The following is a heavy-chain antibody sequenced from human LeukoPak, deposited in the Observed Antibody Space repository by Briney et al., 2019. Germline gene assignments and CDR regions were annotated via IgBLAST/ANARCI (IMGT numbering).Heavy chain of an antibody. CDR2: ISGSGGST. CDR3: AKILTLQATTVTTLDY. CDR1: GFTFSSYA. J-gene: IGHJ4*02. V-gene: IGHV3-23*01. Sequence: PGGSLRLSCAASGFTFSSYAMSWVRQAPGRGLEWVSAISGSGGSTYYADSVKGRFTISRDNSKNTLSLQMNSLRAEDTAVYYCAKILTLQATTVTTLDYWGRGALVTVSS. D-gene: IGHD4-11*01.